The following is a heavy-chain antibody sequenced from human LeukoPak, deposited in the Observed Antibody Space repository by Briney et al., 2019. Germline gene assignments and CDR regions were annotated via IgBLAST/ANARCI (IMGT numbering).Heavy chain of an antibody. CDR3: AKLAGIRGWFVYYFDY. CDR1: GFTFGTHA. D-gene: IGHD6-19*01. CDR2: MSGRGDTS. J-gene: IGHJ4*02. V-gene: IGHV3-23*01. Sequence: GGSLRLSCAASGFTFGTHAMTWVRQAPGKGLEWVSGMSGRGDTSYYADSVKGRFTISRDNSKNTLFLQMNSLRAEDAAVYYCAKLAGIRGWFVYYFDYWGQGTLVTVS.